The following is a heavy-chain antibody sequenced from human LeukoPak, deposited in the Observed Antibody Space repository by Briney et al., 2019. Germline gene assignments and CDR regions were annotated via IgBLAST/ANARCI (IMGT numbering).Heavy chain of an antibody. CDR1: GFTFSSYA. J-gene: IGHJ6*02. Sequence: PGGSLRLSCAASGFTFSSYAMSWVRQAPGKGLEWVSAISGSGGSTYYADSVKGRFTISRDNSKNTLYLQMNSLRAEDTAVYYCAKDDGGSYFYYYGMDVWGQGTTVTVPS. CDR2: ISGSGGST. D-gene: IGHD1-26*01. V-gene: IGHV3-23*01. CDR3: AKDDGGSYFYYYGMDV.